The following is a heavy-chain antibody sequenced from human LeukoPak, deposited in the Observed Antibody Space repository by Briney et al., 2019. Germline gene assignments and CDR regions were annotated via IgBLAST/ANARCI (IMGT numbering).Heavy chain of an antibody. CDR3: ATDFAYLVV. V-gene: IGHV3-7*01. J-gene: IGHJ6*03. CDR1: GFTFSSYW. Sequence: GGSVRLSCAASGFTFSSYWMSWVRQAPGKGLGWVANIKQDGSEKYYVESVKGRFTSSRDNAKNSLYLQMNSLRAEDTAVYYCATDFAYLVVWGKGTTVTVSS. CDR2: IKQDGSEK.